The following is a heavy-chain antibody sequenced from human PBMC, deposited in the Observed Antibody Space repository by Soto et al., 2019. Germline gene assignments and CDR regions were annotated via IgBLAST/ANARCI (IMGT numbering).Heavy chain of an antibody. CDR3: ARDYDSSGYYYQY. CDR1: GGSITTYY. D-gene: IGHD3-22*01. CDR2: MYYSESS. Sequence: SETLSLTCTVSGGSITTYYWSWIRQPPGKGLEWIGYMYYSESSNYNPSLKSRVTISVDTSKNQFSLKLSSVTAADTAVYYCARDYDSSGYYYQYWGQGTRVTVS. V-gene: IGHV4-59*01. J-gene: IGHJ4*02.